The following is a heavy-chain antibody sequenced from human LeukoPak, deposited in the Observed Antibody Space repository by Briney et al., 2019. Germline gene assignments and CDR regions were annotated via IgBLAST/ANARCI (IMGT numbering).Heavy chain of an antibody. J-gene: IGHJ4*02. D-gene: IGHD6-13*01. V-gene: IGHV1-2*06. Sequence: GASVKVSCKASGYTFSDYYLHWVRQAPGQGLEWMGRVSTVSGGAAYAQKFRGRVTMTRDTSITTAYMELSSLRSDDSAMYYCARLSRGAVAGAPAGRNFDYWGRGTLVTVSS. CDR3: ARLSRGAVAGAPAGRNFDY. CDR1: GYTFSDYY. CDR2: VSTVSGGA.